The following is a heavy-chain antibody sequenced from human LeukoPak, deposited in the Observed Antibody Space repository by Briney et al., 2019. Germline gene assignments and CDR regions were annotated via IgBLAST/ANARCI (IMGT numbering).Heavy chain of an antibody. V-gene: IGHV3-23*01. CDR2: ISGGGGST. CDR3: ANRRAVWERYYYDRRYDY. D-gene: IGHD3-22*01. J-gene: IGHJ4*02. CDR1: GFTFSSYA. Sequence: GGSLRLSCAASGFTFSSYAMSWVRQAPGKGLEWVSAISGGGGSTYYADSVKGRFTISRDNSKNTLYLQMNSLRAEDTAVYYCANRRAVWERYYYDRRYDYWGQGTLVTVSS.